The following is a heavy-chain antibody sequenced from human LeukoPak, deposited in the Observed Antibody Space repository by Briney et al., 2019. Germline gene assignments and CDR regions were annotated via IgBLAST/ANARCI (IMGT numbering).Heavy chain of an antibody. Sequence: GGALRLSCAASGFTFSSYGMHWVRQAPGKGLEWVAVIWYDGSNKYYADSVKGRFTISRDNSKNTLYLQMNSLRAEDTAVYCCARGPFFYGDYYYYYGMDVWGQGTTVTVSS. CDR1: GFTFSSYG. D-gene: IGHD4-17*01. CDR3: ARGPFFYGDYYYYYGMDV. CDR2: IWYDGSNK. V-gene: IGHV3-33*01. J-gene: IGHJ6*02.